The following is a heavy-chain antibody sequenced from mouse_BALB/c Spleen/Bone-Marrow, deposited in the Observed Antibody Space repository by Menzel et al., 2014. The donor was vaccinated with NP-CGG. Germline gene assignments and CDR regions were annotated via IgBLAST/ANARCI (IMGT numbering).Heavy chain of an antibody. D-gene: IGHD2-3*01. Sequence: EVQLVESGGGLVKPGGPLKLSCAASGFTFSSYTMSWVRQTPEKRLEWVATITSGGGYAYYPDSVKGRFTISRDNAKSTLYLQMSSLKSEDTAMYYCTRGLYDGYSYYAMDYWGQGTSVTVSS. J-gene: IGHJ4*01. CDR1: GFTFSSYT. CDR2: ITSGGGYA. V-gene: IGHV5-6-4*01. CDR3: TRGLYDGYSYYAMDY.